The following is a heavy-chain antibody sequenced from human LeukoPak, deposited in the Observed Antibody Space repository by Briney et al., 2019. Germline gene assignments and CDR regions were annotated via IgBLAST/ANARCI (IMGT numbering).Heavy chain of an antibody. CDR1: GGTFSSYA. CDR2: IIPIFGTA. D-gene: IGHD3-3*01. CDR3: ARSSYYDFWWDY. J-gene: IGHJ4*02. V-gene: IGHV1-69*13. Sequence: SVKVSCKASGGTFSSYAISWVRQAPGQGLEWMGGIIPIFGTANYAQKFQGRVTITADESTSTAYMELSSLRSEDTAVYYCARSSYYDFWWDYWGQGTLVTVSS.